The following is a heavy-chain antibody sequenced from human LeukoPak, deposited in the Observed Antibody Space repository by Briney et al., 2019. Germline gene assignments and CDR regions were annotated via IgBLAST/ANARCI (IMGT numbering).Heavy chain of an antibody. V-gene: IGHV4-4*02. Sequence: SETLSLTCAVSGGSISSSYWWSWIRQPPGKGLEWIGEIYHSGSTNYNLSLKSRVTISVDKSKNQFSLKLSSVTAADTAVYYCAREIGSSSWYANWGQGTLVTVSS. CDR1: GGSISSSYW. J-gene: IGHJ4*02. CDR2: IYHSGST. CDR3: AREIGSSSWYAN. D-gene: IGHD6-13*01.